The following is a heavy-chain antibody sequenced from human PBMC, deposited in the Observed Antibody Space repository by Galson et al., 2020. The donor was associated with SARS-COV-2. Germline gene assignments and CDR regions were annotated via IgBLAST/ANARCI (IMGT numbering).Heavy chain of an antibody. V-gene: IGHV3-48*03. D-gene: IGHD6-13*01. J-gene: IGHJ5*02. Sequence: GGSLRLSCAASGFTFSSYEMNWVRQAPGKGLEWVSYISSSGSTIYYADSVKGRFTISRDNAKNSLYLQMNSLRAEDTAVYYCARDKGDRSIAAAGSWGQGTLVTVSS. CDR1: GFTFSSYE. CDR3: ARDKGDRSIAAAGS. CDR2: ISSSGSTI.